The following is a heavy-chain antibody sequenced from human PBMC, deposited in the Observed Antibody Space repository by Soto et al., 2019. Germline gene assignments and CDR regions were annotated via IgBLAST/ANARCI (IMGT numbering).Heavy chain of an antibody. Sequence: EVQLVQSGAEVKKPGESLKISCKGSGYSFTSYWIGWVRQMPGKGLEWMGIIYPGDSDTRYSPSFQGQVTISADKSISTAYLQWSSLKASDTAMYYCARVYYSSTSCYAYYYYGMDVWGQGTTVTVSS. J-gene: IGHJ6*02. CDR2: IYPGDSDT. CDR1: GYSFTSYW. V-gene: IGHV5-51*03. D-gene: IGHD2-2*01. CDR3: ARVYYSSTSCYAYYYYGMDV.